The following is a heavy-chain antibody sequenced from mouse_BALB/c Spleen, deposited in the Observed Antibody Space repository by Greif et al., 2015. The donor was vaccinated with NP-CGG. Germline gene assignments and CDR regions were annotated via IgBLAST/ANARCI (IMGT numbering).Heavy chain of an antibody. CDR2: IYPGSGST. CDR1: GYTFTSYW. Sequence: LKDSGSELVRPGASVKLSCKASGYTFTSYWMHWVKQRPGQGLEWIGNIYPGSGSTNYDEKFKSKATLTVDTSSSTAYMQHSSLTSEDSAVYYWTGMGRDAYWGQGTLVTVST. CDR3: TGMGRDAY. D-gene: IGHD4-1*01. J-gene: IGHJ3*01. V-gene: IGHV1S22*01.